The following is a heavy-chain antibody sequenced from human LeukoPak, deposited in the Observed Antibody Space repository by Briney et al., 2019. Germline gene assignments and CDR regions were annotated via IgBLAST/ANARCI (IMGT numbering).Heavy chain of an antibody. V-gene: IGHV3-21*01. Sequence: GGSLRLSCAASGFTFSSYSMNWVRQAPGKGLEWVSSISGSSSYIYYADSVKGRFTISRDNAKNSLYLQMNSLRAEDTAVYYCARCWEGYYDSSGNNDAFDIWGQGTMVTVSS. D-gene: IGHD3-22*01. J-gene: IGHJ3*02. CDR3: ARCWEGYYDSSGNNDAFDI. CDR2: ISGSSSYI. CDR1: GFTFSSYS.